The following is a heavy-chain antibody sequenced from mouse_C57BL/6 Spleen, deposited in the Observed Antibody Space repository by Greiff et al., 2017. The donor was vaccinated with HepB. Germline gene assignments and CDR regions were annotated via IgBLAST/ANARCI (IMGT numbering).Heavy chain of an antibody. J-gene: IGHJ2*01. Sequence: EVQGVESGGGLVQPGGSMKLSCVASGFTFSNYWMNWVRQSPEEGLEWVAQIRLKSDNYATHYAESVKGRFTISRDDSKSSVYLQMNNLRAEDTGIYYCTGRGYWGQGTTLTVSS. CDR1: GFTFSNYW. V-gene: IGHV6-3*01. CDR2: IRLKSDNYAT. CDR3: TGRGY.